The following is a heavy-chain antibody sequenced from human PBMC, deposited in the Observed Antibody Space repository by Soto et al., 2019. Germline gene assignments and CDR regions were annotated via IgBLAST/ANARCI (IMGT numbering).Heavy chain of an antibody. J-gene: IGHJ4*02. CDR3: TRASTVVADFDY. Sequence: PGGSLRLSCAASGFTLSGSAMHWVRQASGKGLEWVGRIRSKANSYATAYAASVKGRFTISRDDSKNTAYLQMNSLKTEDTAVYYCTRASTVVADFDYWGQGTLVTVSS. D-gene: IGHD2-15*01. CDR2: IRSKANSYAT. CDR1: GFTLSGSA. V-gene: IGHV3-73*01.